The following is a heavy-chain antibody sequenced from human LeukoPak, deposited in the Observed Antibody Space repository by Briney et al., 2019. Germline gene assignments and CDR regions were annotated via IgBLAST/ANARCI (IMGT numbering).Heavy chain of an antibody. D-gene: IGHD3-16*01. CDR2: ISGSNGNT. CDR3: ARTPPGGDVDH. V-gene: IGHV1-18*01. J-gene: IGHJ4*02. CDR1: GYSFTRYG. Sequence: ASVRVSCKASGYSFTRYGISWVRQAPGQGLEWMGWISGSNGNTNYAQKLQGRVTMTTDTSTSTAYMELRSLRSDDTAVYYCARTPPGGDVDHWGEGILVTVSS.